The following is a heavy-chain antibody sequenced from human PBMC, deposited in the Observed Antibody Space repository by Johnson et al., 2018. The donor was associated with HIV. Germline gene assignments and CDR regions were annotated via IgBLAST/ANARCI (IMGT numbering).Heavy chain of an antibody. D-gene: IGHD3-22*01. V-gene: IGHV3-9*01. CDR1: GFTFDDYA. CDR2: ISWNSGSI. J-gene: IGHJ3*02. Sequence: LVESGGGLVQPGRSLRLSCAASGFTFDDYAMHWVRQAPGKGLEWVSGISWNSGSIGYADSVKGRFTISRDNSKNTLYLQMNSLRAEDTAVYYCARTITMIVVDIKSNNDALDIWGQGTMVTVSS. CDR3: ARTITMIVVDIKSNNDALDI.